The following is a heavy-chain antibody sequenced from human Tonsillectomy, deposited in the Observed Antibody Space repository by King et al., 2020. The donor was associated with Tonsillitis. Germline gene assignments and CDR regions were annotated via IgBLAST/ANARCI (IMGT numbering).Heavy chain of an antibody. CDR1: GGTFSSYA. Sequence: QLVQSGAEVKKPGSSVKVSGKASGGTFSSYAISWVRQAPGQGLEWMGGIIPILGSPNYAQKFQGRVTITADESTSTVYMELSSLRYDDTAMFYCARGPLAVASNIYYYYMDVWGKGTTVTVSS. CDR2: IIPILGSP. J-gene: IGHJ6*03. D-gene: IGHD6-19*01. V-gene: IGHV1-69*01. CDR3: ARGPLAVASNIYYYYMDV.